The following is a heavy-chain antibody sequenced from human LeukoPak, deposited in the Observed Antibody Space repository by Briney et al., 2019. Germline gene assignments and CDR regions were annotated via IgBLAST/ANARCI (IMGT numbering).Heavy chain of an antibody. CDR1: GGSISSNNW. D-gene: IGHD2-2*02. CDR3: ARWGCSSTSCYTFDY. Sequence: SGTLSLTCAVSGGSISSNNWWSWVRQPPGKGLEWIGEIYHSGSTNYNPSLKSRVTISVDKSKNQFSLKLSSVTAADTAVYYCARWGCSSTSCYTFDYWGQGTLVTVSS. J-gene: IGHJ4*02. V-gene: IGHV4-4*02. CDR2: IYHSGST.